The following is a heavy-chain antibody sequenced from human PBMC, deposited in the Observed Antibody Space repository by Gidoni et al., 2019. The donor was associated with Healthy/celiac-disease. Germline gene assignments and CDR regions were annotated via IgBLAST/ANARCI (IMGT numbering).Heavy chain of an antibody. V-gene: IGHV3-21*01. CDR1: GFTFSHYS. J-gene: IGHJ6*02. CDR2: ISSSISYI. CDR3: ARDLDVSGWGSEYGMDV. D-gene: IGHD3-16*01. Sequence: EVQLVESGGGLVKPGGSLRLSCAASGFTFSHYSMNWVRQAPGKGLEWVSSISSSISYIYADSVKGRFTISRDNAKNSLYLQMNSLRAEDTAVYYCARDLDVSGWGSEYGMDVWGQGTTVTVSS.